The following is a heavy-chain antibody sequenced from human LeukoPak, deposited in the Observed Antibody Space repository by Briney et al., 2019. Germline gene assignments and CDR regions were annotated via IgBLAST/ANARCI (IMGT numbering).Heavy chain of an antibody. CDR3: AKGEQCLADAFDI. CDR2: ISWNSGSI. Sequence: PGGSLRLSCAASGFTFSSYSMKWVRQATGKGLEWVSGISWNSGSIGYADSVKGRFTISRDNAKNSLYLQMNSLRAEDMALYYCAKGEQCLADAFDIWGQGTMVTVSS. CDR1: GFTFSSYS. V-gene: IGHV3-9*03. D-gene: IGHD6-19*01. J-gene: IGHJ3*02.